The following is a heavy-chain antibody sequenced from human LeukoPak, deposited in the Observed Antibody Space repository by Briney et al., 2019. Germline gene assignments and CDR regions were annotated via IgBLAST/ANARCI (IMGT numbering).Heavy chain of an antibody. CDR3: ARDGNVLLWFGELLGAFDI. V-gene: IGHV4-39*07. CDR2: IYYSGST. Sequence: KSSETLSLTCTVSGGSISSSSYYWGWIRQPPGKGLKWIGSIYYSGSTYYNPSLKSRVTISVDMSKNQFSLKLSSVTAADTAVYYCARDGNVLLWFGELLGAFDIWGQGTMVTVSS. J-gene: IGHJ3*02. D-gene: IGHD3-10*01. CDR1: GGSISSSSYY.